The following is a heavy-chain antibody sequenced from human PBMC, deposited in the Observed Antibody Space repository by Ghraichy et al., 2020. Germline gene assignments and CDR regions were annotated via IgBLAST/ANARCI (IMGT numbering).Heavy chain of an antibody. D-gene: IGHD4-23*01. J-gene: IGHJ6*02. CDR1: GFTFSAYN. CDR2: ITSSSRSI. CDR3: ARASTVVRFYYYDGMDV. Sequence: GGSLRLSCGGSGFTFSAYNMNWVRQSPGKGLEWVSYITSSSRSIFYADSVKGRFTISRDNAQNSVYLQMNSLRDDDTAVYYCARASTVVRFYYYDGMDVWGQGTTVTVSS. V-gene: IGHV3-48*02.